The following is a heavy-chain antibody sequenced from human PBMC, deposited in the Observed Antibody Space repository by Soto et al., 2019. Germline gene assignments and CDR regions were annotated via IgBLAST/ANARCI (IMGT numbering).Heavy chain of an antibody. V-gene: IGHV3-33*06. CDR3: ANYIDFCGMDV. Sequence: QVQLVESGGGVVQPGGSLRLSCAASGFTFSSYGMHWVRQAPGKGLEWVAVIWYDGSNKYYADSVKGRFTISRDNSKNPLYLQMNSLRAEDTAVYYCANYIDFCGMDVWGQGTTVTVSS. CDR1: GFTFSSYG. CDR2: IWYDGSNK. J-gene: IGHJ6*02. D-gene: IGHD3-3*01.